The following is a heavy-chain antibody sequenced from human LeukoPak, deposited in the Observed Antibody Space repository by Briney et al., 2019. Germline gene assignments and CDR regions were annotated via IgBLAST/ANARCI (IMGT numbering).Heavy chain of an antibody. V-gene: IGHV1-18*01. CDR3: ARGSRDGYNPAEYFQH. J-gene: IGHJ1*01. D-gene: IGHD5-24*01. CDR2: ISAYNGNT. Sequence: ASVKVSCKASGYTFTSYGISWVRQAPGQGLEWMGWISAYNGNTNYAQKLQGRVTMTTDTSTSTAYMELRSLRSEDTAVYYCARGSRDGYNPAEYFQHWGQGTLVTVSS. CDR1: GYTFTSYG.